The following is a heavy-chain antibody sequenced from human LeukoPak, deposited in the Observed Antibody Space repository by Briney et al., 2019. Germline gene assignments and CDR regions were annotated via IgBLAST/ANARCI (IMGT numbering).Heavy chain of an antibody. J-gene: IGHJ5*02. Sequence: GASVKVSCKASGGTFSSYAISWVRQAPGQGLEWIGRIIPIFGTANYAQKFQGRVTITTDESTSTAYMELSSLRSEDTAVYYCARGSVSPGMSSWGQGTLVTVSS. CDR3: ARGSVSPGMSS. V-gene: IGHV1-69*05. CDR2: IIPIFGTA. D-gene: IGHD6-13*01. CDR1: GGTFSSYA.